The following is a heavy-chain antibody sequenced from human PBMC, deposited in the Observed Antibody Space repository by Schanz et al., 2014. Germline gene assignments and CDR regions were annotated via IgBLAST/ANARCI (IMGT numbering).Heavy chain of an antibody. CDR1: GFTFSTYA. J-gene: IGHJ4*02. CDR3: AKDGRLPYYGTGSDFDY. CDR2: LTEGGGGT. V-gene: IGHV3-23*04. Sequence: EVQLVESGGDLVQPGGSLRLSCSASGFTFSTYAMSWVRQAPGKGLEWVSGLTEGGGGTYYTDAAKGRFTISRDSSKNTLYLQMNSLRADDTAVYYCAKDGRLPYYGTGSDFDYWGQGTLVAVSS. D-gene: IGHD3-22*01.